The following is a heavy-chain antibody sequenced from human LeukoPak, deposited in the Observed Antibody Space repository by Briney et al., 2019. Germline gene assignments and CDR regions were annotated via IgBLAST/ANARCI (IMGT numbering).Heavy chain of an antibody. D-gene: IGHD6-19*01. V-gene: IGHV3-33*06. CDR1: GFTFSSYG. CDR2: IWYDGSNK. J-gene: IGHJ4*02. CDR3: AKDYGSGWYYYFDY. Sequence: GGSLRLSCAASGFTFSSYGMHWVRQAPGKGLEWVTVIWYDGSNKYYADSVKGRLTISRDNSKNTLYLQMNSLRAEDTAVYYCAKDYGSGWYYYFDYWGQGTLVTASS.